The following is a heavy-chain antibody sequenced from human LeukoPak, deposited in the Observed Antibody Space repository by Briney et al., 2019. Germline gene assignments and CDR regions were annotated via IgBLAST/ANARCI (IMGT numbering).Heavy chain of an antibody. CDR3: ARGGSYSTGAFDI. CDR1: GFTFSGYW. V-gene: IGHV3-74*01. CDR2: INSDGSKI. D-gene: IGHD3-10*01. J-gene: IGHJ3*02. Sequence: GGSLRLSCAASGFTFSGYWMHWVRQAPGKGLVWVSRINSDGSKISHADSVKGRFTISRDNAKNTLYLQMNSLRADDTAVYYCARGGSYSTGAFDIWGQGTMVTVSS.